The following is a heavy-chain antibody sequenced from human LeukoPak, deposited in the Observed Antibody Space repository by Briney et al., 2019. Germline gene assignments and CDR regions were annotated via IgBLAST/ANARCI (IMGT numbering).Heavy chain of an antibody. CDR2: IIPIFGTA. J-gene: IGHJ4*02. CDR3: ARAYDFWSGYYFIEFDY. D-gene: IGHD3-3*01. V-gene: IGHV1-69*13. Sequence: ASVKVSCXASGGTFSSYAISWVRQAPGQGLEWMGRIIPIFGTANYAQKFQGRVTITADESTSTPYMELSSLRSEDTAVYYCARAYDFWSGYYFIEFDYWGQGTLVTVSS. CDR1: GGTFSSYA.